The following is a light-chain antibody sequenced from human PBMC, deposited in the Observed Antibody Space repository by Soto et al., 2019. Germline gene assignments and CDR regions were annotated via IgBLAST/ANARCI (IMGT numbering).Light chain of an antibody. J-gene: IGKJ1*01. CDR3: QQYKSYSRM. CDR2: DAS. CDR1: QSISSW. V-gene: IGKV1-5*01. Sequence: IQMTQSPSTQLASVTDRVTTTCLASQSISSWLAWYQQKPGKAPKLLIYDASTLESGVPSRFTGRGSGTEFTLTISSLQPEDFATYYCQQYKSYSRMFGQGTKVDI.